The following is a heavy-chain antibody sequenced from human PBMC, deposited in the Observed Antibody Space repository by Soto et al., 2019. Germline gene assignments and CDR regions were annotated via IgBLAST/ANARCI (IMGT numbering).Heavy chain of an antibody. V-gene: IGHV1-46*01. CDR2: INPSGGST. D-gene: IGHD5-18*01. J-gene: IGHJ6*02. CDR1: GYTFTSYY. Sequence: GASVKVSCKASGYTFTSYYMHWVRQAPGQGLEWMGIINPSGGSTSYAQKFQGRVAMTRDTSTSTVYMELSSLRSEDTAVYYCAREGNSRGTAMVPNYYYYGMDVWGQGTTVTVSS. CDR3: AREGNSRGTAMVPNYYYYGMDV.